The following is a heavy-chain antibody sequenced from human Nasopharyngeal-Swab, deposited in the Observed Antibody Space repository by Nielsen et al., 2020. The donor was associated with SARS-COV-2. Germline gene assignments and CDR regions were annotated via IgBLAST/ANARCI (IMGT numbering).Heavy chain of an antibody. CDR3: ARGTARPEFRRYFDY. V-gene: IGHV4-39*01. CDR1: GGSISSSSYY. CDR2: IYYSGST. D-gene: IGHD6-6*01. J-gene: IGHJ4*02. Sequence: SETLSLTCTVSGGSISSSSYYWGWILQPPGKGLEWIGSIYYSGSTYYNPSLKSRVTISVDTSKNQFSLKLSSVTAADTAVYYCARGTARPEFRRYFDYWGQGTLVTVSS.